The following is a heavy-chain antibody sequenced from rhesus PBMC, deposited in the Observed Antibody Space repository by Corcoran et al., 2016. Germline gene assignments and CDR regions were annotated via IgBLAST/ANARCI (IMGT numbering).Heavy chain of an antibody. J-gene: IGHJ4*01. V-gene: IGHV2-95*01. CDR3: ARVLDYYYSGYHTLFDY. D-gene: IGHD3-28*01. CDR2: IYWNDSK. Sequence: QVTLKESGPALVKPTQTLTLTCKFSGFSISTSGTGVGWIRQAPGKAPEWLASIYWNDSKYSSTSLKSRYPMPKDTAKNQVVLTITNMYPVDTATYYCARVLDYYYSGYHTLFDYWGQGVLVTVSS. CDR1: GFSISTSGTG.